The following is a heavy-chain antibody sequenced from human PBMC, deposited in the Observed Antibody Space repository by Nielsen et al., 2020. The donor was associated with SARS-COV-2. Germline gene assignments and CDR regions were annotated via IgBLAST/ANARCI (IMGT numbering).Heavy chain of an antibody. CDR2: INPSGGST. CDR1: GYTFTGYY. J-gene: IGHJ4*02. V-gene: IGHV1-46*01. CDR3: ARVRIAALMSFDY. Sequence: ASVKVSCKASGYTFTGYYMHWVRQAPGQGLEWMGRINPSGGSTSYAQKFQGRVTMTRDTSTSTVYMELSSLRSEDTAVYYCARVRIAALMSFDYWGQGTLVTVSS. D-gene: IGHD6-6*01.